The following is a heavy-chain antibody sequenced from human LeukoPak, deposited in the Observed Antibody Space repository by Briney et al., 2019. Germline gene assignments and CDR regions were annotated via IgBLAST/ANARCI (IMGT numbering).Heavy chain of an antibody. J-gene: IGHJ4*02. D-gene: IGHD3-10*01. CDR2: LGSDGFST. Sequence: GGSLRLSCAASGLTVSTSTMHWVRQAPGRGLEYVSGLGSDGFSTYYGNSVKGRFTISRDNAKNSLYLQMNSLRAEDTAVYYCATHTMVRGTFDYWGQGTLVTVSS. V-gene: IGHV3-64*01. CDR1: GLTVSTST. CDR3: ATHTMVRGTFDY.